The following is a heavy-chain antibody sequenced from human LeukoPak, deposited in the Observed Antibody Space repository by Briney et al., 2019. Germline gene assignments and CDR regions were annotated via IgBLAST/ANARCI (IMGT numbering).Heavy chain of an antibody. Sequence: SETLSLTCAVYGGSFSGYYWTWIRQPPGKGLEWIGDVNQSGSTNYNPTHKSRVTISLDTSKSQFSLNLSSVTAADTAVYYCARARGYSYGDFDYWGQGTLVTVSS. CDR2: VNQSGST. J-gene: IGHJ4*02. D-gene: IGHD5-18*01. CDR1: GGSFSGYY. V-gene: IGHV4-34*01. CDR3: ARARGYSYGDFDY.